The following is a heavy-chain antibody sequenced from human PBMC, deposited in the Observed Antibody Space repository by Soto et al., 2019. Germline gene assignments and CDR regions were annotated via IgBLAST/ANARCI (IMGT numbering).Heavy chain of an antibody. CDR3: ARGVYYYGSGSYYNLGYYYYYMDV. CDR1: GGSFSGYY. D-gene: IGHD3-10*01. CDR2: FNHSGST. J-gene: IGHJ6*03. V-gene: IGHV4-34*01. Sequence: PSETLSLTCAVYGGSFSGYYWSWIRQPPGKGLEWNGEFNHSGSTNYNPSLKSRVTISVDTSKNQFSLKLSSVTAADTAVYYCARGVYYYGSGSYYNLGYYYYYMDVWGKGTTVTVSS.